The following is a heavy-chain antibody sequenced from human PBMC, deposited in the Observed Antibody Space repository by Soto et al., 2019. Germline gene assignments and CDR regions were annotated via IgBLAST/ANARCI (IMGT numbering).Heavy chain of an antibody. Sequence: QVQLVESGGGVVQPGRSLRLSCVASGFTFSSYGMHWVRQAPGKGLEWVAVIWYDGSNKYYADSVKGRFTISRDNSKNMVYLKMNSLRAEDTAVYYCASAPYGSAHYGMDVWGQGTTVTVSS. V-gene: IGHV3-33*01. D-gene: IGHD3-10*01. CDR1: GFTFSSYG. J-gene: IGHJ6*02. CDR2: IWYDGSNK. CDR3: ASAPYGSAHYGMDV.